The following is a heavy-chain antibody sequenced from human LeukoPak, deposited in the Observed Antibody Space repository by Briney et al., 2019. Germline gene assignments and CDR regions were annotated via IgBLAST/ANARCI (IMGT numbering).Heavy chain of an antibody. D-gene: IGHD3-9*01. CDR1: GFTFSTYV. V-gene: IGHV3-23*01. CDR2: ISASGDNT. CDR3: AKGSGYDTDFDY. Sequence: GGSLRLSCAASGFTFSTYVMSWVRQAPGKGLEWVSGISASGDNTYYADSVKGRFTISRDNSRNTLHLQMNSLRAEDTAVYYCAKGSGYDTDFDYWGQGTLATVSS. J-gene: IGHJ4*02.